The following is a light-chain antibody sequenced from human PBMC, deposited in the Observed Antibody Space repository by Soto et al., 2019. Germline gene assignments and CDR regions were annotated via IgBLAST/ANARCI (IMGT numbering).Light chain of an antibody. CDR2: LGS. CDR1: QTLLSSNGYNY. Sequence: DIVMTQSPLSLPVTPGEPASASCRSSQTLLSSNGYNYFDWYVQKPGQSPQLLIYLGSNRASGVPDRFSGSGSGTDFTLKISRVEAEDVGVYYCMQALQTPRTFGQGTKLEIK. J-gene: IGKJ2*02. V-gene: IGKV2-28*01. CDR3: MQALQTPRT.